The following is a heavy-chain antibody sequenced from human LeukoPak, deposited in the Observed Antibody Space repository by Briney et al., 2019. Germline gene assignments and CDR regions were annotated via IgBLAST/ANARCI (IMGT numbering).Heavy chain of an antibody. CDR3: ARQRFGMDV. CDR2: IYYSGST. J-gene: IGHJ6*04. CDR1: GFTVITND. Sequence: GSLRLSCAASGFTVITNDMTWVRQPPGKGLEWIGYIYYSGSTNYNPSLKSRVTISVDTSKNQFSLKLSSVTAADTAVYYCARQRFGMDVWGKGTTVTVSS. V-gene: IGHV4-59*08.